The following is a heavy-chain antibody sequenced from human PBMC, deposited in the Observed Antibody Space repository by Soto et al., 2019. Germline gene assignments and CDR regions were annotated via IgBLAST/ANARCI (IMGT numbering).Heavy chain of an antibody. CDR2: ISYDGSNK. CDR3: AKDLGYGSFFFNWF. Sequence: PGGSLRLSCAASGFIFSVYDMHWVRQAPGKGLEWVAVISYDGSNKYYADSVKGRFTIPRDNSKNMLYMQMNSLRAEDTAVYYCAKDLGYGSFFFNWF. CDR1: GFIFSVYD. V-gene: IGHV3-30*18. J-gene: IGHJ5*01. D-gene: IGHD3-10*01.